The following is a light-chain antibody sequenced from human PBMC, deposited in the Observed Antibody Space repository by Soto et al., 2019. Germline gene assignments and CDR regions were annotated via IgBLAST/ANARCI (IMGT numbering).Light chain of an antibody. CDR1: QSVGSA. CDR2: GAS. J-gene: IGKJ4*01. CDR3: QQYKNWPPLT. V-gene: IGKV3-15*01. Sequence: EIVMTQSPATLSVSPGETATLSCRASQSVGSAVAWYQHKPGQAPSLLIVGASIRATGVPGRFSGGGSGTELTLTISSLQSEAFAVYYCQQYKNWPPLTFGGGTTVEIK.